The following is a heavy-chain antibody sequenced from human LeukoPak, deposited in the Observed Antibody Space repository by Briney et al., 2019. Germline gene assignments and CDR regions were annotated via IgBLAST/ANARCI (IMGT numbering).Heavy chain of an antibody. D-gene: IGHD3-22*01. V-gene: IGHV3-9*03. Sequence: QPGRSLRLSCAASGFTFDDYAMHWVRQAPGKCLEWVSGISWNSGSIGYADSVKGRFTISRDDAKNSLYLQMNSLRAEDMALYYCAKDSSSGSLDYWGQGTLVTVSS. CDR3: AKDSSSGSLDY. J-gene: IGHJ4*02. CDR1: GFTFDDYA. CDR2: ISWNSGSI.